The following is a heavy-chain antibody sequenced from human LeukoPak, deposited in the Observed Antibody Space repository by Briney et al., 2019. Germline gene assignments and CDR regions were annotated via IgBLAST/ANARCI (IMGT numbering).Heavy chain of an antibody. CDR1: GGTFSSYA. Sequence: SVKVSCKASGGTFSSYAISWVRQAPGQGLEWMGGIIPIFGTANYAQKFQGRVTITADESTSTAYMELSSLRSEDTAVYYCARVIMSSGWKRPANYFDYWGQGALVTVSS. V-gene: IGHV1-69*13. D-gene: IGHD6-19*01. CDR2: IIPIFGTA. CDR3: ARVIMSSGWKRPANYFDY. J-gene: IGHJ4*02.